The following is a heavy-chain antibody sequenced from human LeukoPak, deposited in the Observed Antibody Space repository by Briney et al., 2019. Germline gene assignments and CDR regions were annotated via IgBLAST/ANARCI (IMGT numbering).Heavy chain of an antibody. Sequence: TGGSLRLSCAASGFTVSTNYMSWVRQAPGKGLEWVSVIYSSGSTYYADSVKGRFTIFRVNSKNTLYLQMNSLRAEDTAVYYCARDGGLAPYSSSTPFDYWGQGTLVTVSS. CDR3: ARDGGLAPYSSSTPFDY. J-gene: IGHJ4*02. CDR1: GFTVSTNY. D-gene: IGHD6-6*01. CDR2: IYSSGST. V-gene: IGHV3-66*03.